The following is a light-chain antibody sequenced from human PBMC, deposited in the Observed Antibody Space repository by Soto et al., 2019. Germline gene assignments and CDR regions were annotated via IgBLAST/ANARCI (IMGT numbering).Light chain of an antibody. Sequence: DIQLTQSPSTLSASVGDRVTITCRASQNINDWVAWYQEKPGRAPNLLIYDAAALGGGAPSMFSGSGSGTDFTLTISSLQPDDFATYYCQQYHSLPFTFGQGTRL. V-gene: IGKV1-5*01. CDR1: QNINDW. CDR2: DAA. J-gene: IGKJ5*01. CDR3: QQYHSLPFT.